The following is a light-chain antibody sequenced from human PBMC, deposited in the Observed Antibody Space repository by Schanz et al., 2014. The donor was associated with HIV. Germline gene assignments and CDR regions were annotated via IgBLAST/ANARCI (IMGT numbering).Light chain of an antibody. CDR1: QSVTSNY. CDR3: HQYGSSPPWT. V-gene: IGKV3-20*01. Sequence: DIVLTQSPGTLSLSPGERATLSCRASQSVTSNYLAWYQQKHGQAPRLLIYGASNRASGIPDRFSGSGSGSAFTLIISRLEPDDFAVYYCHQYGSSPPWTFGQGTKVEIK. J-gene: IGKJ1*01. CDR2: GAS.